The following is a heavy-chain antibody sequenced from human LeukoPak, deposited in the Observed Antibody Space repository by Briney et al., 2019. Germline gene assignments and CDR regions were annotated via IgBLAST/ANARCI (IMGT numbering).Heavy chain of an antibody. Sequence: GGSLRLSCAASGFSFSNAWMNWVRQAPGKGLEWVGRIKSKTDGGTTDYAAPVKGRFTISRDNSANTLFLQMNSLRAEDSAIYYCARARGDAYYLAHDYWGQGTLVTVSS. D-gene: IGHD5-24*01. CDR3: ARARGDAYYLAHDY. J-gene: IGHJ4*02. V-gene: IGHV3-15*07. CDR1: GFSFSNAW. CDR2: IKSKTDGGTT.